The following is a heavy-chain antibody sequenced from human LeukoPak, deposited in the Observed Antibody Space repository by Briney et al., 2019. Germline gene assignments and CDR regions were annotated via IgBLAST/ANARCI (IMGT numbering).Heavy chain of an antibody. CDR2: ISGSGGST. CDR1: GFTFSSYA. Sequence: GGSLRLSCAASGFTFSSYAMSWVRQAPGKGLEWVSAISGSGGSTYYADSVKGRFTISRDNSKNTLYLQMNSLRAKDTAVYYCAKDWSTYYYDSSGYYPVDYWGQGTLVTVSS. CDR3: AKDWSTYYYDSSGYYPVDY. J-gene: IGHJ4*02. D-gene: IGHD3-22*01. V-gene: IGHV3-23*01.